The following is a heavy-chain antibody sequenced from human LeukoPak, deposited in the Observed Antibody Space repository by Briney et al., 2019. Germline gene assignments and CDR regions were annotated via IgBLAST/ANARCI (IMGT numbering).Heavy chain of an antibody. Sequence: PSETLSLTCTVSGGSISSGSYYWSWVRQPAGKGLEWIGRIYTSGSTNYNPSLKSRVTISVDTSKNRFSLKLSSVTAADTAVYYCARADVDTAFLDYWGQGTLVTVSS. CDR1: GGSISSGSYY. D-gene: IGHD5-18*01. CDR3: ARADVDTAFLDY. J-gene: IGHJ4*02. CDR2: IYTSGST. V-gene: IGHV4-61*02.